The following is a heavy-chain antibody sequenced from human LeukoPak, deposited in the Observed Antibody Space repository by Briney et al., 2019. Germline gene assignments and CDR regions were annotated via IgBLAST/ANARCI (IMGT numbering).Heavy chain of an antibody. CDR3: ARDRGYSGYDRGDAFDI. Sequence: MSSETLSLTCTVSGGSISSYYWSWIRQPPGKGPEWIGYIYYSGSTNYNPSLKSRVTISVDTSKNQFSLKLSSVTAADTAVYYCARDRGYSGYDRGDAFDIWGQGTMVTVSS. J-gene: IGHJ3*02. CDR1: GGSISSYY. V-gene: IGHV4-59*01. CDR2: IYYSGST. D-gene: IGHD5-12*01.